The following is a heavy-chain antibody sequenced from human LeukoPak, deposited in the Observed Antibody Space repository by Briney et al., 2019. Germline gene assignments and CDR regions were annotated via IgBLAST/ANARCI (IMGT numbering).Heavy chain of an antibody. CDR1: GGSIGSYY. J-gene: IGHJ4*02. CDR3: ARSYTSGFFDY. CDR2: IYYSGST. V-gene: IGHV4-59*01. D-gene: IGHD6-25*01. Sequence: SETLSLTRIVAGGSIGSYYWSWIRQPPGKGLEWIGYIYYSGSTNYNPSLKSRVTISVDTSKNQFSLKLISVTSADTAVYYCARSYTSGFFDYWGQGTLVTVSS.